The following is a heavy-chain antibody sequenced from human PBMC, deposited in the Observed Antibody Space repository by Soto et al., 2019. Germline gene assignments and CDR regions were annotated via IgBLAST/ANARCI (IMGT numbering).Heavy chain of an antibody. CDR3: ARAAAGPYFDY. J-gene: IGHJ4*02. CDR1: GGSISSGGYY. D-gene: IGHD6-13*01. CDR2: IYYSGST. Sequence: SETLSLTCTVSGGSISSGGYYWSWIRQHPGKGLEWIGYIYYSGSTYYNPSLKSQVTISVDTSKNQFSLKLSSVTAADTAVYYCARAAAGPYFDYWGQGTLVTVSS. V-gene: IGHV4-31*01.